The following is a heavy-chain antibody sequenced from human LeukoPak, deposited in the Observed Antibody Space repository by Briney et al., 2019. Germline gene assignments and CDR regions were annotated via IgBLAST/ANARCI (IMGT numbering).Heavy chain of an antibody. CDR1: GYTFTTFG. CDR3: ARLGSDCGGGNCY. D-gene: IGHD2-15*01. Sequence: ASVNVSCKASGYTFTTFGITWVRQAPGQGLEWMGWINTYKGNTNYAQNLQGRVTMTTDTTTSTAYMELRSLTSDDTDVYYCARLGSDCGGGNCYWGQGTLVTVSS. V-gene: IGHV1-18*01. J-gene: IGHJ4*02. CDR2: INTYKGNT.